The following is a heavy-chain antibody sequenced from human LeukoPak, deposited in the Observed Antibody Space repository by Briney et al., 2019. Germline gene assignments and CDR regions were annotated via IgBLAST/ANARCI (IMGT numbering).Heavy chain of an antibody. CDR1: GYSISSAYY. Sequence: SETLSLTCAVSGYSISSAYYWGWVRQSPGKGLQWIGGISQTGRTYYNPSLKSRLAISADTSKNQFSLNLTSVTAADTALYYCARVRVGFVVTITTYYFDSWGQGTLVSVSS. CDR2: ISQTGRT. CDR3: ARVRVGFVVTITTYYFDS. V-gene: IGHV4-38-2*01. J-gene: IGHJ4*02. D-gene: IGHD2-21*02.